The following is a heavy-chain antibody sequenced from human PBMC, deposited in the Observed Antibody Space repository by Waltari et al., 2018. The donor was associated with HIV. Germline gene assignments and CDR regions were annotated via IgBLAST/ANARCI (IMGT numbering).Heavy chain of an antibody. D-gene: IGHD3-10*01. CDR1: GYRFKDYW. Sequence: EVQLVQSGAEVKKPGASLRISCKGSGYRFKDYWMGWVRQMPGKGLEWMGIIYPGDSDVRYSPSFQGQVIFSVDRSINTAHLQWSSLKVSDTAMYYCARHFRGSIDYWGQGTPVTVSS. CDR2: IYPGDSDV. J-gene: IGHJ4*02. CDR3: ARHFRGSIDY. V-gene: IGHV5-51*01.